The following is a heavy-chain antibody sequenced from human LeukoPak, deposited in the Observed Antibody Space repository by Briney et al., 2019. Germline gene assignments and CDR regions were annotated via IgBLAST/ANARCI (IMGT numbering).Heavy chain of an antibody. CDR2: ISGSGGST. Sequence: GGSLRLSCAASGFTFSSYAMSLVRQAPGKGLEWVSAISGSGGSTYYADSVKGRFTISRGNSKNTLYLQMNSLRAEDTAVYYCAKDLMGYSNYVFDYWGQGTLVTVSS. CDR1: GFTFSSYA. V-gene: IGHV3-23*01. J-gene: IGHJ4*02. CDR3: AKDLMGYSNYVFDY. D-gene: IGHD4-11*01.